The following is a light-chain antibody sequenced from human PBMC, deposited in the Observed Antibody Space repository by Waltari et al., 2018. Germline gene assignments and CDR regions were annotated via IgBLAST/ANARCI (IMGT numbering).Light chain of an antibody. CDR1: QDISHF. V-gene: IGKV1-33*01. Sequence: DTQMTQSPSSLSASVGDRVTITCQSSQDISHFLNWHQPKPGTAPKLLITDASTLQTGVPSRFSGGRSGTQFTFTVNGLQPEDVATYFCQQYDNLPLTFGGGTKVEI. J-gene: IGKJ4*01. CDR3: QQYDNLPLT. CDR2: DAS.